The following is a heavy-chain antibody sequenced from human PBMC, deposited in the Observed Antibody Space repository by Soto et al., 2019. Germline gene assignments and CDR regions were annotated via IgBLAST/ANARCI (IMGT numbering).Heavy chain of an antibody. D-gene: IGHD5-18*01. Sequence: EGRLLESGGGLVPPGGSLRLSCVASGFPFDTSAMNWVRQTPEKGLEWVSGISGSDGGAYYADSVKGRFTISRDNSRSTLYLQMNSLRVEDTAVYYCASGGLHGYTNGGLSYFHSWGQGTLVTVSS. J-gene: IGHJ4*02. CDR2: ISGSDGGA. CDR3: ASGGLHGYTNGGLSYFHS. V-gene: IGHV3-23*01. CDR1: GFPFDTSA.